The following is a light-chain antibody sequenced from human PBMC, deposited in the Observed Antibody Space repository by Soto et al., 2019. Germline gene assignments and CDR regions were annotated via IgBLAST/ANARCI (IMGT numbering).Light chain of an antibody. CDR3: QQYYSTPIT. V-gene: IGKV4-1*01. CDR1: QSVLYSSNDKNY. Sequence: DIVMTQSPDSLAVSLGERATINCKSSQSVLYSSNDKNYLAWYQQKPGQPPKLLIYWASTRKSGVPDRFSGSGSGTDFTLTISSLQAEDVAVYLCQQYYSTPITFGQGTRLEIK. CDR2: WAS. J-gene: IGKJ5*01.